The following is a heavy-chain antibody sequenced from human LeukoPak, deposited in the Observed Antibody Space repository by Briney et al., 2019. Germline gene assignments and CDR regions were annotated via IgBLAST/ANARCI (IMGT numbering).Heavy chain of an antibody. V-gene: IGHV1-69*04. Sequence: ASVKVSCKASGYTFTSYAISWVRQAPGQGLEWMGRIIPILGIANYAQKFQGRVTITADKSTSTAYMELSSLRSEDTAVYYCARDRLVVVVAAWWFDPWGQGTLVTVSS. J-gene: IGHJ5*02. CDR3: ARDRLVVVVAAWWFDP. CDR1: GYTFTSYA. CDR2: IIPILGIA. D-gene: IGHD2-15*01.